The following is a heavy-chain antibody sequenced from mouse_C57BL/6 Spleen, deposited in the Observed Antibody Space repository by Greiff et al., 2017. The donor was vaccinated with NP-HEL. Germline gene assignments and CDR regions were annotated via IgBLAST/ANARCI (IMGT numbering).Heavy chain of an antibody. CDR3: TRYCNYVYFDV. J-gene: IGHJ1*03. V-gene: IGHV1-15*01. CDR2: IDPETGGT. CDR1: GYTFTDYE. D-gene: IGHD2-12*01. Sequence: VQLQQSGAELVRPGASVTLSCKASGYTFTDYEMHWVKQTPVHGLEWIGAIDPETGGTAYNQKFKGKAILTADKSSSTAYMELRSLTSEDSAVYYCTRYCNYVYFDVWGTGTTVTVAS.